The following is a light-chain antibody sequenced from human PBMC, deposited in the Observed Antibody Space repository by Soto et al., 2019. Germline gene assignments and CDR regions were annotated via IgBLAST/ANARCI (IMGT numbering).Light chain of an antibody. Sequence: ELTQPPSVSVSPGQTASITCSGDKLGDKYACWYQQKPGQSPVLVIYQDSKRPSGIPERFSGSNSGNTATLTISGTQAMDEADYYCQAWDSSTANVVFGGGTKVTVL. CDR2: QDS. V-gene: IGLV3-1*01. CDR3: QAWDSSTANVV. J-gene: IGLJ2*01. CDR1: KLGDKY.